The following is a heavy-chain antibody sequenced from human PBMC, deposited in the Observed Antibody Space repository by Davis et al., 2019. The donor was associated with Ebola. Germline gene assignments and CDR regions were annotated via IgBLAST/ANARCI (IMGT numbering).Heavy chain of an antibody. CDR2: ISWNGDIT. D-gene: IGHD3-22*01. CDR1: GFTFSSYW. Sequence: GGSLRLSCAASGFTFSSYWMTWVRQGPGKGLEWVSGISWNGDITGYADSVKGRFTISRDNAKNSLYLQMDSLRAGDTAFYYCARRTYDSSGNYYHDSWGQGTLVTVSS. CDR3: ARRTYDSSGNYYHDS. V-gene: IGHV3-20*04. J-gene: IGHJ4*02.